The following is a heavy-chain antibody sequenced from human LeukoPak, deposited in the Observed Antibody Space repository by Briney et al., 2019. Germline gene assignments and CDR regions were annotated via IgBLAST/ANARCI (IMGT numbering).Heavy chain of an antibody. CDR2: ISWNSGSI. J-gene: IGHJ4*02. V-gene: IGHV3-9*01. Sequence: PGRSLRLSCAASGFTFDDYAMHWVRQAPGKGLEWVSGISWNSGSIGYADSVKGRFTISRDNAKNSLYLQMNSLRAEDTALYYCAKDLPGIAAAGTPWDWGQGTLVTVSS. CDR3: AKDLPGIAAAGTPWD. D-gene: IGHD6-13*01. CDR1: GFTFDDYA.